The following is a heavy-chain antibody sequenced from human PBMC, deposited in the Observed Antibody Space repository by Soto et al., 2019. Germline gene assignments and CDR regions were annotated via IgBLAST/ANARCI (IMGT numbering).Heavy chain of an antibody. V-gene: IGHV4-31*03. D-gene: IGHD2-15*01. CDR2: IYYSGST. CDR3: ARSGYCSGGSCYDLWYYYYGMDV. Sequence: SLTCTVSGGSISSGGYYWSWIRQHPGKGLEWIGYIYYSGSTYYNPSLKSRVTISVDTSKNQFSLKLSSVTAADTAVYYCARSGYCSGGSCYDLWYYYYGMDVWGQGTTVTVSS. CDR1: GGSISSGGYY. J-gene: IGHJ6*02.